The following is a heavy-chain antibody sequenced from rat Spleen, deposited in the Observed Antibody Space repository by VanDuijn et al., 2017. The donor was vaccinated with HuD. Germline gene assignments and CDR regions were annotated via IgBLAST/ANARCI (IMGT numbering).Heavy chain of an antibody. CDR2: ISYDGSST. J-gene: IGHJ2*01. V-gene: IGHV5-7*01. D-gene: IGHD1-3*01. CDR3: ARHDYGSYGNFDY. CDR1: GFTFSDYN. Sequence: EVQLAGSGGGLVQPGRSLKLSCAASGFTFSDYNMAWVRQAPKKGLEWVATISYDGSSTYYRDSVKGRFTISRDNAKSTLYLQMDSLRFEDTATYYCARHDYGSYGNFDYWGQGVMVTVSS.